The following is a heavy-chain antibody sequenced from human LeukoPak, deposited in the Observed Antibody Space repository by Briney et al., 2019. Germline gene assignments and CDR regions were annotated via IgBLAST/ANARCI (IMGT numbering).Heavy chain of an antibody. Sequence: GGSLRLSCSASGFTFSTYAMHCVRQAPGKGLEYVAVISYYGCNTYYVDSVKGRFTISRDNYKNTLYLPLNSLRAHDTAVYYCTRDRFHSCGWYCYFEYWGQGTLVTVSS. CDR1: GFTFSTYA. J-gene: IGHJ4*02. D-gene: IGHD6-19*01. CDR3: TRDRFHSCGWYCYFEY. V-gene: IGHV3-30-3*01. CDR2: ISYYGCNT.